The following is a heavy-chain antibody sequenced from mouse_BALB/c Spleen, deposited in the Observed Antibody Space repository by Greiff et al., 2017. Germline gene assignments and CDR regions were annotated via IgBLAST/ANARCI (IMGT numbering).Heavy chain of an antibody. CDR2: IYPSDSYT. Sequence: QVQLQQPGAELVRPGASVNLSCKASGYTFTSYWINWVKQRPGQGLEWIGNIYPSDSYTNYNQKFKDKATLTVDKSSSTAYMQLSSPTSEDSAVYYCTKGYYGSTYYFDYWGQGTTLTVSS. D-gene: IGHD2-1*01. CDR1: GYTFTSYW. V-gene: IGHV1-69*02. CDR3: TKGYYGSTYYFDY. J-gene: IGHJ2*01.